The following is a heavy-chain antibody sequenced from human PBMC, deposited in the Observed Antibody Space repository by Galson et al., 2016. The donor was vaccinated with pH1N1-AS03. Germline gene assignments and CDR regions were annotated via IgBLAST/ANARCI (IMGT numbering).Heavy chain of an antibody. D-gene: IGHD1-20*01. V-gene: IGHV4-59*12. Sequence: ETLSLTCTVSGGSITINYWIWIRQPPGKGLEWIGYISYSGFTNYNPSLKSRVTISVDTSKNQFSLELNSVTVADTAVDYCAREAGITETMFSGWFDHWGQGTLVTVSS. CDR3: AREAGITETMFSGWFDH. CDR1: GGSITINY. J-gene: IGHJ5*02. CDR2: ISYSGFT.